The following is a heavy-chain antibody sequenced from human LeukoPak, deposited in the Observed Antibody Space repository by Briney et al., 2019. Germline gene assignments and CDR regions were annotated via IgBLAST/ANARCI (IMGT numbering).Heavy chain of an antibody. V-gene: IGHV4-59*12. CDR1: GGSISSYY. CDR2: IYYSGST. CDR3: ARSSVDGWFDP. D-gene: IGHD5/OR15-5a*01. J-gene: IGHJ5*02. Sequence: PSETLSLTCTVSGGSISSYYWSWIRQPPGKGLEWIGYIYYSGSTNYNPSLKSRVTISVDTSKNQFSLKLSSVTAADTAVYYCARSSVDGWFDPWGQGTLVTVSS.